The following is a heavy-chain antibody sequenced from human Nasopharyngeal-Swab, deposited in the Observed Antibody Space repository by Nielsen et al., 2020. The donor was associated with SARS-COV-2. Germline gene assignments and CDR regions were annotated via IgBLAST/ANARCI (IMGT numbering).Heavy chain of an antibody. CDR3: AREVLRFLEWLLTDYYYYGMDA. D-gene: IGHD3-3*01. J-gene: IGHJ6*02. V-gene: IGHV3-30*03. Sequence: WIRQPPGKGLEWVAVISYDGSNKYYADSVKGRFTISRDNSKNTLYLQMNSLRAEDTAVYYCAREVLRFLEWLLTDYYYYGMDAWGQGTTVTVSS. CDR2: ISYDGSNK.